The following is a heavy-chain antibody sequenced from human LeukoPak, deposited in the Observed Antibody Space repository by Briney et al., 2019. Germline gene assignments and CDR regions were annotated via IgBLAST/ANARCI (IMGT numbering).Heavy chain of an antibody. D-gene: IGHD6-13*01. Sequence: PSETLSLTCTVSGGSISSSSYYWGWLRQPPGKGLEWIGSIYYSGSTYYNPSLKSRVTISVDTSKNQFSLKLSSVTAADTAVYYCARRRAAAGTWYFDYWGQGTLVTVSS. CDR1: GGSISSSSYY. J-gene: IGHJ4*02. CDR2: IYYSGST. V-gene: IGHV4-39*01. CDR3: ARRRAAAGTWYFDY.